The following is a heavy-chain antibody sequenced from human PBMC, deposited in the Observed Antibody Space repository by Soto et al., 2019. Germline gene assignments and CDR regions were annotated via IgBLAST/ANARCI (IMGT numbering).Heavy chain of an antibody. J-gene: IGHJ3*02. CDR3: AKTTTLLSGAFDI. D-gene: IGHD1-1*01. CDR2: ISYDGSNK. Sequence: QVQLVESGGGVVQPGRSLRLSCAASGFTFSSYGMHWVRQAPGKGLEWVAVISYDGSNKYYADSVKGRFTISRDNFKNTLYLQMNSLRAEDTAVYYCAKTTTLLSGAFDIWGQGTMVTVSS. CDR1: GFTFSSYG. V-gene: IGHV3-30*18.